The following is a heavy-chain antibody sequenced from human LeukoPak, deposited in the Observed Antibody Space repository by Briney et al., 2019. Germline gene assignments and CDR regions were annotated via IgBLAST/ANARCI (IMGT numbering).Heavy chain of an antibody. V-gene: IGHV3-23*01. CDR3: AKGVTGWYLPILDY. CDR2: ISGSDDST. Sequence: PGGSLRLSCAASGFTFSTYAMNWVRQAPGKGLEWVSTISGSDDSTYYADSVTGRFTISRDNSKNTLYLQMNSLRAEDTAVYYCAKGVTGWYLPILDYWGQGTLVTVSS. J-gene: IGHJ4*02. D-gene: IGHD6-19*01. CDR1: GFTFSTYA.